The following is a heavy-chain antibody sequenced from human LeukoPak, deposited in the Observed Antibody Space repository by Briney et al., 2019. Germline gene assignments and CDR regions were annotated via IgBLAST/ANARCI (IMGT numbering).Heavy chain of an antibody. CDR1: GASFSDNY. CDR3: ARGSTWFDP. J-gene: IGHJ5*02. V-gene: IGHV4-34*01. CDR2: IIQTGST. Sequence: SETLSLTCAVRGASFSDNYWTWIRQPPGKGLEWIGEIIQTGSTNYNPSLKSRVTISLDTSKSQFYLRLSSVTAADTAVYYCARGSTWFDPWGQGTQVTVSS.